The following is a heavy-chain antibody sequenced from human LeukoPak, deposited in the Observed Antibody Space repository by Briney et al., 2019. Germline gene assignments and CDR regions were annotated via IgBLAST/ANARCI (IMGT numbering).Heavy chain of an antibody. V-gene: IGHV1-69*05. CDR2: IFGSV. CDR1: GGSFSDFA. CDR3: VAQLVDAPPTFDY. J-gene: IGHJ4*02. D-gene: IGHD1-1*01. Sequence: SVKVSCKASGGSFSDFAISWVRQAPGQGFEWLGGIFGSVTYAPNFQGRVSFTTDESTSTAYMELSGLTSEDTAVYYFVAQLVDAPPTFDYWGQGTLVTVSS.